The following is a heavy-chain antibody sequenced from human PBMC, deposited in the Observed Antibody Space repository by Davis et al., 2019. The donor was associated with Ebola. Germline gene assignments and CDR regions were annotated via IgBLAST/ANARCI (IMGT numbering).Heavy chain of an antibody. Sequence: GESLKISCAASGFTLSDYGMHWVRQAPGKGLEWVAAISFDGNNNYYMDSGKGRFTISRDNSKNMLYLQMNSLRAEDTAVYYCVKDSSNIWFDIWGQGTLVTVSS. V-gene: IGHV3-30*18. CDR1: GFTLSDYG. J-gene: IGHJ3*02. CDR3: VKDSSNIWFDI. CDR2: ISFDGNNN. D-gene: IGHD2/OR15-2a*01.